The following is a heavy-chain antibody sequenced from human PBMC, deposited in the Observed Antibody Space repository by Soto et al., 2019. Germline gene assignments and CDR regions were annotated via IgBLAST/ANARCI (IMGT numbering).Heavy chain of an antibody. CDR3: ARDQYSSPTVTYYYYGMDV. CDR2: ISYDGSNK. J-gene: IGHJ6*02. V-gene: IGHV3-30-3*01. D-gene: IGHD4-17*01. Sequence: QVQLVESGGGVVQPGRSLRLSCAASGFTFSSYAMHWVRQAPGKGLEWVAVISYDGSNKYYADSVKGRFTISRDNSKNTLYLQMNSLRAEDTAVYYCARDQYSSPTVTYYYYGMDVWGQGTTVTVSS. CDR1: GFTFSSYA.